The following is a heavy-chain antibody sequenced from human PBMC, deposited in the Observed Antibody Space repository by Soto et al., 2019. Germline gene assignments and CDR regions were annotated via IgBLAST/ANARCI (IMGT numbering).Heavy chain of an antibody. CDR2: ISSGGGSP. CDR3: AKGDGRIVPRHFDY. J-gene: IGHJ4*02. V-gene: IGHV3-23*01. D-gene: IGHD1-26*01. Sequence: QLLESGGGLVQPGGSLRLSCAASGFTFSDYAMSWVRQAPGKGLEWVSSISSGGGSPYYADSVKGRFTISRNNSKNTLLLQMNSLRAEDTAVYYCAKGDGRIVPRHFDYWGQGTLVTVSS. CDR1: GFTFSDYA.